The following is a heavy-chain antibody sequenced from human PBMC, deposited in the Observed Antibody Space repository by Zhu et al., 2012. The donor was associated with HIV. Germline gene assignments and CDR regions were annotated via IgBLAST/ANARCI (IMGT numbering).Heavy chain of an antibody. J-gene: IGHJ2*01. Sequence: QVQLQESGPGLVKPSETLSLTCTVSGGSISSSSYYWGWIRQPPGKGLEWIGSIYYSGSTYYNPSLKSRVTISVDTSKNQFSLKLSSVTAADMAIYYCTMSLFLPRYFDLWGRGTLVTVSS. V-gene: IGHV4-39*07. CDR3: TMSLFLPRYFDL. CDR2: IYYSGST. CDR1: GGSISSSSYY. D-gene: IGHD3-16*02.